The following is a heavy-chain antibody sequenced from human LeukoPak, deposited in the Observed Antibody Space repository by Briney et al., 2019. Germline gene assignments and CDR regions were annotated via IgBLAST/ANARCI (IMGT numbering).Heavy chain of an antibody. V-gene: IGHV5-51*01. D-gene: IGHD3-10*01. CDR1: GYSFTSYW. CDR2: IYPGDSDT. Sequence: GESLKISCKGSGYSFTSYWIGWVRQMPGKGLEWMGIIYPGDSDTRYSPSFQGQVTISADKSISTAYLQWSSLKASDTAMYYCARLWLWFAASRGDYYMDVWGKGTTVTVSS. J-gene: IGHJ6*03. CDR3: ARLWLWFAASRGDYYMDV.